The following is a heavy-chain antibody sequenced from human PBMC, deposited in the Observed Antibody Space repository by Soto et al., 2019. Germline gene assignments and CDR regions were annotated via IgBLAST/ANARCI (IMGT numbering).Heavy chain of an antibody. CDR2: ISGSGGST. CDR1: GFTFSSHA. V-gene: IGHV3-23*01. D-gene: IGHD5-18*01. J-gene: IGHJ5*02. CDR3: AKDRDTAMVEDNWFDP. Sequence: GGSLRLSCAASGFTFSSHAMSWVRQAPGKGLEWVSAISGSGGSTYYADSVKGRFTISRDNSKNTLYLQMNSLRAEDTAVYYCAKDRDTAMVEDNWFDPWGQGTLVTVS.